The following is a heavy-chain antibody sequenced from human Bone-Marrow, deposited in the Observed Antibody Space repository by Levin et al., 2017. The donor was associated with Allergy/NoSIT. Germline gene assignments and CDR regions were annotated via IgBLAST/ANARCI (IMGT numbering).Heavy chain of an antibody. D-gene: IGHD3-10*01. J-gene: IGHJ4*02. CDR3: ARGEYSYGSGSYYLDY. V-gene: IGHV4-31*03. CDR1: GDSISSGGYY. CDR2: IYHSGST. Sequence: SETLSLTCTVSGDSISSGGYYWSWIRQHPGKGLEWIGYIYHSGSTYYNPSLKGRVTISVDTSKNEFSLKLSSVTSADTAVFYCARGEYSYGSGSYYLDYWGQGTLVTVSS.